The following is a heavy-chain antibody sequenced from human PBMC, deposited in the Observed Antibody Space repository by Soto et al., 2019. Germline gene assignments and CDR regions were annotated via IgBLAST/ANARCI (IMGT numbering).Heavy chain of an antibody. CDR1: GGNFNTYG. V-gene: IGHV1-69*01. J-gene: IGHJ4*02. CDR3: ARLHVPTTYGGAVGDS. Sequence: QVQLVQSGAETMKSGSSVKVSCKVSGGNFNTYGIGWGRQAPGQGLEWMGEIIPLLGTPNYAQRFQDRLTISADESTTTAYMELSSLRSEDSAVYFCARLHVPTTYGGAVGDSWGQGTQVTVAS. D-gene: IGHD3-16*01. CDR2: IIPLLGTP.